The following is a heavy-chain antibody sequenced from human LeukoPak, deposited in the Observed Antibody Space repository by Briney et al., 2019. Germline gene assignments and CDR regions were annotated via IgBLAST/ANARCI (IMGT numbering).Heavy chain of an antibody. J-gene: IGHJ6*02. CDR2: INPNSGGT. D-gene: IGHD1-26*01. CDR1: GYTFTGYY. V-gene: IGHV1-2*02. CDR3: AREGGATTRDYYYYGMDV. Sequence: ASVKDSCKASGYTFTGYYMHWVRQAPGQGLEWMGWINPNSGGTNYAQKFQGRVTMTRDTSISTAYMELSRLRSDDTAVYYCAREGGATTRDYYYYGMDVWGQGTTVTVSS.